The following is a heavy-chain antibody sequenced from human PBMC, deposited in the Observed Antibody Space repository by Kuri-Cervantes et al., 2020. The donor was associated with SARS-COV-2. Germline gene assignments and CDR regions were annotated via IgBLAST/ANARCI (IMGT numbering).Heavy chain of an antibody. CDR2: IGPSGTTK. D-gene: IGHD6-19*01. V-gene: IGHV3-11*04. J-gene: IGHJ4*02. CDR3: AKDGWYGTPPFDY. CDR1: GFIFSDYY. Sequence: GESLKISCTASGFIFSDYYMTWIRQAPGKGLEWVSNIGPSGTTKYYADSVKGRFTISRDNSKNTLYLQMNSLRAEDTAVYYCAKDGWYGTPPFDYWGQGTLVTVSS.